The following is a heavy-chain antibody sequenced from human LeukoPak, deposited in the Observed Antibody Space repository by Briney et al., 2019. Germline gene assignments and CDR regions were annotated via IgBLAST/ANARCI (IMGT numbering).Heavy chain of an antibody. J-gene: IGHJ4*02. D-gene: IGHD1-26*01. CDR2: ISGSGDTS. V-gene: IGHV3-23*01. CDR3: ASSGSYRFDY. CDR1: GFTFNSRV. Sequence: GGSLRLSCVTAGFTFNSRVMSWVRQAPGKGLEWVSTISGSGDTSSHADSVKGRFTISRDNAKNSLYLQMNSLRDEDTAVYYCASSGSYRFDYWGQGTLVTVSS.